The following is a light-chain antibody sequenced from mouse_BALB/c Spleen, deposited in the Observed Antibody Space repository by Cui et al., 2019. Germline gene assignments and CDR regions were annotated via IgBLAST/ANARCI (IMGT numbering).Light chain of an antibody. V-gene: IGKV4-79*01. CDR1: SSVSSSY. J-gene: IGKJ1*01. Sequence: QIVLTQSPAIMSASPGERVTMTCSASSSVSSSYLYWYQQKSGSSPKLWIYSISNLASGVPARFSGSGSGTSYSLIINSMEAEDAAAYYCQQWSSNPRTFGGGTKLEIK. CDR2: SIS. CDR3: QQWSSNPRT.